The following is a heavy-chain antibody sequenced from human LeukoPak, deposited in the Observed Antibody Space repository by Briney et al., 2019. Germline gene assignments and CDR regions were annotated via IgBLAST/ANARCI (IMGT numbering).Heavy chain of an antibody. D-gene: IGHD3-10*01. Sequence: PGGSLRLSCATSGFTFSTFGMHWVRQAPGKGLEWVAVTSADGRLKYYSESVEGRFTISRDNSENTLYLQMNSLRPEDTAMYYCASGMLGISLVRIDYWGQGTLVTVSS. J-gene: IGHJ4*02. CDR3: ASGMLGISLVRIDY. CDR1: GFTFSTFG. V-gene: IGHV3-30*03. CDR2: TSADGRLK.